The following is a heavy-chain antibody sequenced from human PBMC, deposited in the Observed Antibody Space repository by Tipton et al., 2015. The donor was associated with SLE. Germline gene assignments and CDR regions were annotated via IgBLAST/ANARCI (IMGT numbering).Heavy chain of an antibody. Sequence: TLSLTCTVSGGSISSSSYYWGWIRQPPGKGLEWIGYIYTSGSTNYNPSLKSRVTISVDTSKNQFSLKLSSVTAADTAVYYCARHGAGSGYLDYWGQGTLVTVSS. CDR1: GGSISSSSYY. D-gene: IGHD3-3*01. J-gene: IGHJ4*02. V-gene: IGHV4-61*05. CDR3: ARHGAGSGYLDY. CDR2: IYTSGST.